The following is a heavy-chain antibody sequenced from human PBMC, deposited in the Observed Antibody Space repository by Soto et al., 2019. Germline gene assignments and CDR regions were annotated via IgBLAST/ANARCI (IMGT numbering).Heavy chain of an antibody. J-gene: IGHJ4*02. D-gene: IGHD3-22*01. CDR3: AHGSGCLFDH. V-gene: IGHV2-5*01. CDR2: MYWNDDN. Sequence: QITLKESGPTLVRPTQTLTLTCTFSGFSLSSTAVGVGWIRQAPGQAPEWLALMYWNDDNHYSPPLKSRLTLTKDTSKNQVVLTMTNVHPVDTATYSCAHGSGCLFDHWGQGTLVTVPS. CDR1: GFSLSSTAVG.